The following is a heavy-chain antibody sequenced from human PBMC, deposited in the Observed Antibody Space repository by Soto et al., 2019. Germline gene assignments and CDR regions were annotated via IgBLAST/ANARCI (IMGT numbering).Heavy chain of an antibody. D-gene: IGHD4-17*01. CDR3: GPRLDDGRNSI. Sequence: QITLKESGPTLVKPTQTLTLTCTFSGFSLSSSGVGVEWVRQPPGKALEWLALIYSNDDKRYTPSVKSRLTITKDTSQNRVVLTMANMDPVDTATYCCGPRLDDGRNSIWGQGTMVTVSS. CDR2: IYSNDDK. J-gene: IGHJ3*02. CDR1: GFSLSSSGVG. V-gene: IGHV2-5*01.